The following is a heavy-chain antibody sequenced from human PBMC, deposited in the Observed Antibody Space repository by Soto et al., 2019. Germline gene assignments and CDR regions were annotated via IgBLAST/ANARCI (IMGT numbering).Heavy chain of an antibody. CDR1: VGTFSSYV. D-gene: IGHD3-10*01. CDR3: ARDSDYYGSGSYP. V-gene: IGHV1-69*13. CDR2: IIPIFGTA. J-gene: IGHJ5*02. Sequence: ASVKVSCKASVGTFSSYVISWVLHAPGQGLEWMGGIIPIFGTANYAQKFQGRVTITADESTSTAYMELSNLRSEDTAVYYCARDSDYYGSGSYPWGQGTLVTVSS.